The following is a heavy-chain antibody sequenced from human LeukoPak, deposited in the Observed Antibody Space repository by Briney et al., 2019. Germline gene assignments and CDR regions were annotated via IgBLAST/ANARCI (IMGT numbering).Heavy chain of an antibody. CDR3: TRAGYDFWSGYYTGMVGYYFDY. CDR2: IRSKAYGGAT. D-gene: IGHD3-3*01. CDR1: GFTFGDYA. Sequence: GGSLRLSCTASGFTFGDYAMSWVRQAPGKGLEWVGFIRSKAYGGATEYAASVKGRFTISRDDSKSIAYLQMNSLKTEDTAVYYCTRAGYDFWSGYYTGMVGYYFDYRGQGTLVTVSS. J-gene: IGHJ4*02. V-gene: IGHV3-49*04.